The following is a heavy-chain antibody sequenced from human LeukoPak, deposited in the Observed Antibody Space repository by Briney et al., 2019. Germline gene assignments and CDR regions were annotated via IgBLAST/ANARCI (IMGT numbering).Heavy chain of an antibody. J-gene: IGHJ4*02. Sequence: SETLSLTCTISGGSVSDYYWSWIRQSPGRGLEWIGYIYYTGSTTYNPSLKSRVTISADTSKNQFSLKLSSVTAADTAVYYCASRKLGNDYWGQGTLVTVSS. CDR2: IYYTGST. D-gene: IGHD7-27*01. V-gene: IGHV4-59*02. CDR3: ASRKLGNDY. CDR1: GGSVSDYY.